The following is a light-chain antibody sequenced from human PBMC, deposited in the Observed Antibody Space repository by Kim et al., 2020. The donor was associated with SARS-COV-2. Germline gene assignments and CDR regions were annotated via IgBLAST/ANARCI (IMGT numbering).Light chain of an antibody. CDR2: ATS. V-gene: IGKV3-20*01. CDR3: HHYGGSLWT. CDR1: QNIYSSY. Sequence: SPGESATLSCRASQNIYSSYLAWFQQKPGQAPRLLIYATSRRATGIPDRFSGSGSGTDFTLTVSTLEPEDFAVYYCHHYGGSLWTFGQGTKVDIK. J-gene: IGKJ1*01.